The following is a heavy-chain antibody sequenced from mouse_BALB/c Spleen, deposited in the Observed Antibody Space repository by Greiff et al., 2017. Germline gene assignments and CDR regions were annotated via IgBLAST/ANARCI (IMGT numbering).Heavy chain of an antibody. CDR3: ARHAVITTGTSWFAY. D-gene: IGHD2-4*01. J-gene: IGHJ3*01. CDR2: ISSGGSYT. CDR1: GFTFSSYG. Sequence: EVMLVESGGDLVKPGGSLKLSCAASGFTFSSYGMSWVRQTPDKRLEWVATISSGGSYTYYPDSVKGRFTISRDNAKNTLYLQMSSLKSEDTAMYYCARHAVITTGTSWFAYWGQGTLVTVSA. V-gene: IGHV5-6*02.